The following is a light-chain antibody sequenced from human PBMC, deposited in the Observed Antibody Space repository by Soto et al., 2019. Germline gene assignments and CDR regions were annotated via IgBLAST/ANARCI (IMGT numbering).Light chain of an antibody. CDR3: QQRSNWLT. Sequence: EIVLTQSPATLSLSPGERATLSCRASQSVRSCLAWYQQKPGQPPRLLIYDASNRATGIPARFSGSGSGTDFILTISSLEPEDFAVHYCQQRSNWLTFGGGTKVEIK. J-gene: IGKJ4*01. CDR2: DAS. V-gene: IGKV3-11*01. CDR1: QSVRSC.